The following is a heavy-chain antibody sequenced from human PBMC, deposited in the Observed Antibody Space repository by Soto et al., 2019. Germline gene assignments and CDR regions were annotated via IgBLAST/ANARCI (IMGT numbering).Heavy chain of an antibody. CDR2: ISGSGGST. D-gene: IGHD3-10*01. Sequence: GGSLRLSCAASGFTFSSYAMSWVRQAPGKGLEWVSAISGSGGSTYYPDSVKGRFTISRDNSKNTLYLQMNSLRAEDTAVYYCAKSPQIYYGSGSYSYYYYYMDVWGKGTTVTVSS. CDR3: AKSPQIYYGSGSYSYYYYYMDV. CDR1: GFTFSSYA. J-gene: IGHJ6*03. V-gene: IGHV3-23*01.